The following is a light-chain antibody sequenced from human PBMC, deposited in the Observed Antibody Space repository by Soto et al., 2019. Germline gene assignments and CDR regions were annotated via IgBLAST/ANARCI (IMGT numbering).Light chain of an antibody. CDR2: GAS. J-gene: IGKJ1*01. CDR3: QQYKNWLWT. Sequence: EIVMTQSPATLSVSPGERATLSCRASQNISSNLAWYQQKPGQAPRVLIDGASNRATGIPARFSGSGSGTEFTLTISSLQSEDFAVYYCQQYKNWLWTFGQGTKVEIK. V-gene: IGKV3-15*01. CDR1: QNISSN.